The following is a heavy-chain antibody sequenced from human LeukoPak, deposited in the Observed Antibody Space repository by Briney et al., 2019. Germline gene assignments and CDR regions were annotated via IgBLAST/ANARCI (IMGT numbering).Heavy chain of an antibody. CDR2: IYYSGST. J-gene: IGHJ4*02. CDR3: ARQWLVSPLFDY. D-gene: IGHD6-19*01. Sequence: SETLSLTCTVSGGSISSYYWSWIRQPPGKGLEWIGYIYYSGSTNYNPSLKSRVTISVDTSKNQFSLKLSSVTAADTAVYYCARQWLVSPLFDYWGQGTLVTVSS. V-gene: IGHV4-59*01. CDR1: GGSISSYY.